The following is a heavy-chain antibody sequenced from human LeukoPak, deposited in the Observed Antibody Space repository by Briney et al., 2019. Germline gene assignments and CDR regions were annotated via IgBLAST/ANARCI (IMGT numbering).Heavy chain of an antibody. V-gene: IGHV3-9*03. J-gene: IGHJ4*02. CDR2: IIWNSVNI. D-gene: IGHD3-22*01. Sequence: GRSLRLSCAASGFTLDDYAMHWVRHAPGKGLEGFSGIIWNSVNIGYADSVKGRFTISRDNAKNSLYLQMNSLRAEDMALYQRTTGPNIVEHVRPYFVSWGQGELVTVSS. CDR1: GFTLDDYA. CDR3: TTGPNIVEHVRPYFVS.